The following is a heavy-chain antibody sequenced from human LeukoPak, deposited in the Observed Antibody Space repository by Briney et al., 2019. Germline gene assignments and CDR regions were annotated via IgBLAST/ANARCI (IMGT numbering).Heavy chain of an antibody. D-gene: IGHD2-15*01. V-gene: IGHV3-30*02. CDR2: IRYDGSNK. Sequence: PGGSLRLSCAASGFTFSSYGMHWVRQAPGKGLEWVAFIRYDGSNKYYADSVKGRFTISRDNSKNTLYLQMNSLRAEDTAVYYCTRDTGCSGGTCYSFYDYWGQGTLVTVPS. CDR3: TRDTGCSGGTCYSFYDY. CDR1: GFTFSSYG. J-gene: IGHJ4*02.